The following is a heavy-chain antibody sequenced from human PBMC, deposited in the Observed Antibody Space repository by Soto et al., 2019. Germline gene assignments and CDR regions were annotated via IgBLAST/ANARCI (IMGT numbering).Heavy chain of an antibody. V-gene: IGHV1-69*02. J-gene: IGHJ3*02. D-gene: IGHD2-2*01. Sequence: ASVKVSCKASGGTFSSYTISWVRQAPGQGLEWMGRIIPILGIANYAQKFQGRVTITADKSTSTAYMELSSLRSEDTAVYYCARGTPHVEKLEYQLLLNRFAFDIWGQGTMVTVSS. CDR1: GGTFSSYT. CDR3: ARGTPHVEKLEYQLLLNRFAFDI. CDR2: IIPILGIA.